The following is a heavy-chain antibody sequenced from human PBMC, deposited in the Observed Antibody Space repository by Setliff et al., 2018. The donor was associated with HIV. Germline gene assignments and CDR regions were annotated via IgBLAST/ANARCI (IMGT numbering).Heavy chain of an antibody. Sequence: GGSLRLSCAASGFTLGSYGMNWVRQAPGKGLEWVANIKQNGSEKYYVDSVGGRFTISRDNAKNSLYLQMNSLRAEDTAVYYCARDGGYGTPFDYWGQGALVTVSS. CDR3: ARDGGYGTPFDY. D-gene: IGHD5-18*01. V-gene: IGHV3-7*01. CDR1: GFTLGSYG. CDR2: IKQNGSEK. J-gene: IGHJ4*02.